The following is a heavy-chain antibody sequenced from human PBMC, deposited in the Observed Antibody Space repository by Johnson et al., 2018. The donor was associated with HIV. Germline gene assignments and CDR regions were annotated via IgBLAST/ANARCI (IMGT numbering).Heavy chain of an antibody. CDR2: IKSDGRST. V-gene: IGHV3-74*02. J-gene: IGHJ3*02. CDR3: VRGLDI. CDR1: GFSFSDHW. Sequence: VQLVESGGGVVQPGGSLRLSCAASGFSFSDHWMYWVRQAPGKGLVWVSRIKSDGRSTNYADSVKGRFTISRDNAKNTLYLQMNSLRAEDTAVYYCVRGLDIWGQGTEVTVSS.